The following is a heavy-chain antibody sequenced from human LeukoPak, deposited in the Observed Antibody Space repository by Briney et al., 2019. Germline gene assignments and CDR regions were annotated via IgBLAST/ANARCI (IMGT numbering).Heavy chain of an antibody. Sequence: ASVKVSCKASGYTFTSYAMHWVRQAPGQRLEWMGWINAGNGNTKYSQKFQGRVTVTRDTSASTAYMELSSLRSEDTAVYYCARDHTGPYYYDRWGQGTLVTVSS. CDR1: GYTFTSYA. CDR3: ARDHTGPYYYDR. J-gene: IGHJ4*02. D-gene: IGHD3-22*01. CDR2: INAGNGNT. V-gene: IGHV1-3*01.